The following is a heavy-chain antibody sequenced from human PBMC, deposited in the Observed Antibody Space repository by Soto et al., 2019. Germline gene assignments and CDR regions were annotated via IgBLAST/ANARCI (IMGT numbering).Heavy chain of an antibody. Sequence: EVQLVESGGGLVQPGGSLRLSCAASGFTFSSYWMSWVRQAPGKGLEWVANIKQDGSEKYYVDSVKGRFTISRDNAKNSLYLQMNSLRAEDTAVYYCARDILVAATSGVDYWGQGTLVTVSS. J-gene: IGHJ4*02. CDR1: GFTFSSYW. D-gene: IGHD2-15*01. V-gene: IGHV3-7*04. CDR2: IKQDGSEK. CDR3: ARDILVAATSGVDY.